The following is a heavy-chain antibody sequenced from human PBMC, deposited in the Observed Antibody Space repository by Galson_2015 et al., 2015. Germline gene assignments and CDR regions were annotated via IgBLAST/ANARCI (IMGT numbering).Heavy chain of an antibody. CDR2: INHSGST. D-gene: IGHD2-2*02. CDR3: AGGRIVVVPAAIRGDYYYGMDV. CDR1: GGSFSDYY. J-gene: IGHJ6*02. Sequence: ETLSLTCAVYGGSFSDYYWSWIRPPPGKGLEWIGEINHSGSTNYNPSLKSRVTISVDTSKNQFSLMLSSVTAADTAVYYCAGGRIVVVPAAIRGDYYYGMDVWGQGTTVTVSS. V-gene: IGHV4-34*01.